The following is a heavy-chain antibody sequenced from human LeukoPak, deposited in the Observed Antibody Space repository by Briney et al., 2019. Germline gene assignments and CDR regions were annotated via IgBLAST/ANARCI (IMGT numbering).Heavy chain of an antibody. D-gene: IGHD5-18*01. CDR3: ARVDTAMVIYYYYGMDV. J-gene: IGHJ6*02. Sequence: ASVKVSCKASGYTFTSYDINWVRQAPGQGLEWMGWMNPNSGNTGYAQKFQGRVTMTRNTSISTAYMELSSLRSEDTAVYYCARVDTAMVIYYYYGMDVWGQGTTVTVSS. CDR2: MNPNSGNT. CDR1: GYTFTSYD. V-gene: IGHV1-8*01.